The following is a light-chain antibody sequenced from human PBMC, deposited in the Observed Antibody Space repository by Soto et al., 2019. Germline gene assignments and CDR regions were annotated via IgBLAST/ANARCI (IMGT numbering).Light chain of an antibody. J-gene: IGKJ2*01. CDR3: QQYGSSPYT. Sequence: EIVLTQSPGTLSLSPGERATLSCRASQSVSSSSLAWYQQKPGQAPRLLIYGASSRATGIPDRFSGSGSGTDLTLNISSMEPEDFAVFYCQQYGSSPYTFGQGTKLEIQ. V-gene: IGKV3-20*01. CDR1: QSVSSSS. CDR2: GAS.